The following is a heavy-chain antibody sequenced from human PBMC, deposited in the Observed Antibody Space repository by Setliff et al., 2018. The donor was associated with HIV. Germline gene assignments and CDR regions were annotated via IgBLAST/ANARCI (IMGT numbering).Heavy chain of an antibody. Sequence: ASVKVSCKASGYTFTGYAMHWVRQAPGQRLEWMGWINAGNGNTIYSQRFQGRVTITRDTSASTAYMELSSLRSEDTAMYYCANGYSSGWYLVTAFDIWGQGTMVTVSS. D-gene: IGHD6-19*01. J-gene: IGHJ3*02. CDR1: GYTFTGYA. CDR2: INAGNGNT. CDR3: ANGYSSGWYLVTAFDI. V-gene: IGHV1-3*01.